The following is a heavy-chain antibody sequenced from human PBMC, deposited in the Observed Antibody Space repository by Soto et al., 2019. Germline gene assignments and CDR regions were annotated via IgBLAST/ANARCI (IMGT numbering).Heavy chain of an antibody. CDR2: IYYSGST. CDR1: GGSIGSYY. D-gene: IGHD3-16*01. CDR3: ERGLAMDV. V-gene: IGHV4-59*01. Sequence: QVQLQESGPGLVKPSETLSLTCTVSGGSIGSYYWNWIRQPPGKGLEWIGYIYYSGSTNYSPSLKSRVTISVDTSKNQFSLNMSSVTAADTAVYYCERGLAMDVWGQGTTVTVSS. J-gene: IGHJ6*02.